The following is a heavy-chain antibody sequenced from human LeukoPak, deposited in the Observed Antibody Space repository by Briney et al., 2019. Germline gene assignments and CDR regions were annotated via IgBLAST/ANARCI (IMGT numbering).Heavy chain of an antibody. CDR3: ARHPQRITIFGVVNN. D-gene: IGHD3-3*01. J-gene: IGHJ4*02. Sequence: SETLSLTCTVPGGSISSSSYYWGWIRQPPGKGLEWIGSIYYSGSTYYNPSLKSRVTISVDTSKNQFSLKLSSVTAADTAVYYCARHPQRITIFGVVNNWGQGTLVTVSS. CDR1: GGSISSSSYY. CDR2: IYYSGST. V-gene: IGHV4-39*01.